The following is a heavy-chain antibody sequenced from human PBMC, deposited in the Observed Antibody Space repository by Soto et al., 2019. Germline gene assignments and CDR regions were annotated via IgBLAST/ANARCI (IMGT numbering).Heavy chain of an antibody. CDR2: IWYDGSNK. CDR3: ARDPRIVLMVYAYGPYFDY. J-gene: IGHJ4*02. CDR1: GFTFSSYG. V-gene: IGHV3-33*01. Sequence: PGGSLRLSCAASGFTFSSYGMHWVRQAPGKGLEWVAVIWYDGSNKYYADSVKGRFTISRDNSKNTLYLQMNSLRAEDTAVYYCARDPRIVLMVYAYGPYFDYWGQGTLVTVSS. D-gene: IGHD2-8*01.